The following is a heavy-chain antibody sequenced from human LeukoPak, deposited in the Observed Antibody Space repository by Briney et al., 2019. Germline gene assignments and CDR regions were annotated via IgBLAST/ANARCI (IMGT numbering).Heavy chain of an antibody. Sequence: GGSLRLSCTASGFTFSSYSMNWVRQAPGKGLEWVSSISSSSSYIYYADSVKGRFTISRDNAKNSLYLQMNSLGAEDTAVYYCARQWLQAFDIWGQGTMVTVSS. D-gene: IGHD6-19*01. CDR3: ARQWLQAFDI. CDR2: ISSSSSYI. V-gene: IGHV3-21*01. CDR1: GFTFSSYS. J-gene: IGHJ3*02.